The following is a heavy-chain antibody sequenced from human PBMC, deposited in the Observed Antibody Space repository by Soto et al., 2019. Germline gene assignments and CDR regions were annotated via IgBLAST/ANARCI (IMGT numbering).Heavy chain of an antibody. V-gene: IGHV1-69*02. CDR1: GGTFSSYT. J-gene: IGHJ4*02. D-gene: IGHD2-15*01. Sequence: QVQLVQSGAEVKKPGSSVKVSCKASGGTFSSYTISWVRQAPGQGLEWMGRIIPILGIANYAQKFQGRVTITADKSTSTAYMELSSLRSEDTAVYYCASYVGYCSGGSCQFDYWGQGTLVTVSS. CDR3: ASYVGYCSGGSCQFDY. CDR2: IIPILGIA.